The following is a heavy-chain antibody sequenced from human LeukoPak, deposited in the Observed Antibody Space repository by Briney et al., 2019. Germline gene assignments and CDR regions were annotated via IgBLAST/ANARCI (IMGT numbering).Heavy chain of an antibody. CDR3: AKDYCRDGNCPFPFLDS. Sequence: KPGGSLRLSCAVSGFTLTNHGVSWVRQAPGKGLEWVSIITGTGGRYYGDSVKGRFILSRDNSKNTVYMQMSSLRAEDTATYYCAKDYCRDGNCPFPFLDSWGQGTLVTVSS. J-gene: IGHJ4*02. D-gene: IGHD2-15*01. CDR2: ITGTGGR. V-gene: IGHV3-23*01. CDR1: GFTLTNHG.